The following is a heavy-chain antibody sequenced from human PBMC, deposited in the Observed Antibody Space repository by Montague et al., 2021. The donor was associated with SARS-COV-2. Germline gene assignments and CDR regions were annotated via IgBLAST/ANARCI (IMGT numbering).Heavy chain of an antibody. Sequence: SETLSLTCSVSGGSISDYYWSWIRQPPGKGLEWIVHLYYRGSTTYKPSLKSRVTISVDTSKNQLSLKLRSVTAADTAVCYCATTPACRSGWSLDYWGQGTLVTVSS. CDR2: LYYRGST. D-gene: IGHD6-19*01. V-gene: IGHV4-59*08. J-gene: IGHJ4*02. CDR1: GGSISDYY. CDR3: ATTPACRSGWSLDY.